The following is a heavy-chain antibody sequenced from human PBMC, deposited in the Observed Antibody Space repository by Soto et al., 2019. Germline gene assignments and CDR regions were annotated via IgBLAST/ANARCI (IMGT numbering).Heavy chain of an antibody. CDR3: VKGRGYYYDSNNYFDGAFFDY. CDR2: VSYNIGTV. CDR1: GFNFQDCA. V-gene: IGHV3-9*01. D-gene: IGHD3-22*01. Sequence: GGSLRLSCVASGFNFQDCAMYWVRQVPGKGLEWVSGVSYNIGTVGYADSVKGRFTVSRDNAKKSLFLEMSSLRLEDTAFYYCVKGRGYYYDSNNYFDGAFFDYWGRGTLVTVSS. J-gene: IGHJ4*02.